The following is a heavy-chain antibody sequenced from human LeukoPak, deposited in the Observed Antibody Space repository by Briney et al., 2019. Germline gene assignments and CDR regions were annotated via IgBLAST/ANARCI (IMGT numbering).Heavy chain of an antibody. CDR3: AKRSYDSSGIQH. CDR1: GFTFDDYA. J-gene: IGHJ1*01. V-gene: IGHV3-23*01. CDR2: ISGSGGNT. Sequence: QTGGSLRLSYTASGFTFDDYAMHWVRQAPGKGLEWVSAISGSGGNTYYADSVKGRFTISRDNSKNTLYLQMNTLRAEDTAIYYCAKRSYDSSGIQHWGQGTLVTVSS. D-gene: IGHD3-22*01.